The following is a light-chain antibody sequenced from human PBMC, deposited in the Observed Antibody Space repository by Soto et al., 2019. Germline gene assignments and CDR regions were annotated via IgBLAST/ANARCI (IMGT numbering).Light chain of an antibody. CDR1: QSIGDS. Sequence: VDRVTITCRASQSIGDSLAWYQQKPGKAPYLLISDVSSLERGVPSRFSGSGSGTEFTLTISSMQPDDFAVYYCQQYGSSPFFGPGTKVDI. V-gene: IGKV1-5*01. J-gene: IGKJ3*01. CDR2: DVS. CDR3: QQYGSSPF.